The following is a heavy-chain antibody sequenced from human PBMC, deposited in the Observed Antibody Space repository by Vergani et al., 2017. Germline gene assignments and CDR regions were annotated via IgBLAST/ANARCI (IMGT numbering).Heavy chain of an antibody. J-gene: IGHJ4*02. CDR3: ARGGYYDSSGYYDY. Sequence: VQLVESGGGLVQPGGSLRLSCAASGFTFSSYAMHWVRQAPGKGLEYVSAISSNGGSTYYANSVKGRFTISRDNSKNTLYLQMGSLRAEDMAVYYCARGGYYDSSGYYDYWGQGTLVTVSS. CDR1: GFTFSSYA. V-gene: IGHV3-64*01. CDR2: ISSNGGST. D-gene: IGHD3-22*01.